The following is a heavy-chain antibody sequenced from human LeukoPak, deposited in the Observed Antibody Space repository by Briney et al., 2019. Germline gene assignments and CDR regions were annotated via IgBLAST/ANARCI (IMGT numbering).Heavy chain of an antibody. CDR3: AKSVTVAGFFDY. Sequence: GRSLRLSCAASGFTFSSYGMHWVRQAPGKGLEWVAVISYDGSNKYYADSVKGRFTISRDNSKNTLHLQMNSLRAEDTAVYYCAKSVTVAGFFDYWGQGTLVTVSS. CDR2: ISYDGSNK. J-gene: IGHJ4*02. D-gene: IGHD6-19*01. V-gene: IGHV3-30*18. CDR1: GFTFSSYG.